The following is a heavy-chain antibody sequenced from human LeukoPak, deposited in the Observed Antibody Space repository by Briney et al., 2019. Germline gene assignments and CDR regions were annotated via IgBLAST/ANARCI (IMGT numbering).Heavy chain of an antibody. CDR3: ATSRDSGYDLGPSDAFDI. CDR2: FDPEDGET. CDR1: GYTLTELS. V-gene: IGHV1-24*01. J-gene: IGHJ3*02. Sequence: ASVKVSCKVSGYTLTELSMHWVRQAPGKGLEWMGGFDPEDGETIYAQKFQGRVTMTEDTSTDTAYMELSSLRSEDTAVYYCATSRDSGYDLGPSDAFDIWGQGTMVTVSS. D-gene: IGHD5-12*01.